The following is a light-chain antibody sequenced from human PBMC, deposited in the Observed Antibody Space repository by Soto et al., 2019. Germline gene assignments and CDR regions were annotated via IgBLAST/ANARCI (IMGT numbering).Light chain of an antibody. V-gene: IGKV3-11*01. CDR2: DAS. Sequence: EIVLTQSPATLSLSPGERATLSCRASQSISSYLAWYQQKPGQAPSLLIYDASNRATGIPARFSGSGSGTDFTLTISRLEPEDFAVYYCQQYGSSGTFGQGTRWIS. J-gene: IGKJ1*01. CDR1: QSISSY. CDR3: QQYGSSGT.